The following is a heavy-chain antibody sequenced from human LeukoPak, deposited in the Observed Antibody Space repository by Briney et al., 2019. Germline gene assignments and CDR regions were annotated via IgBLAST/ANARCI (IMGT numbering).Heavy chain of an antibody. V-gene: IGHV4-39*01. Sequence: SSETLSLTCTVSGGSISSSSYYWGWIRQPPGKGLEWIGSIYYSGSTYYNPSLKSRVTISVDTSKNQFSLKLSSVTAADTAVYYCARREGLGAFDIWGQGTMVTVSS. CDR2: IYYSGST. CDR1: GGSISSSSYY. D-gene: IGHD1-26*01. J-gene: IGHJ3*02. CDR3: ARREGLGAFDI.